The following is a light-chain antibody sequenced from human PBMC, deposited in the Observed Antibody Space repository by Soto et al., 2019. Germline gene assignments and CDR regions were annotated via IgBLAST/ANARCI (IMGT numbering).Light chain of an antibody. V-gene: IGKV3-20*01. CDR2: AAS. CDR1: QSITSNY. Sequence: EIVLTQSPGTLSLSPGERATLYCRASQSITSNYLAWYQQRPGQAPRLLIYAASSRATGIPDRFSGGGSATDFTLTVSRLEPEEFAVYYCQQYGGSPRTFGQGTKLEIK. CDR3: QQYGGSPRT. J-gene: IGKJ2*01.